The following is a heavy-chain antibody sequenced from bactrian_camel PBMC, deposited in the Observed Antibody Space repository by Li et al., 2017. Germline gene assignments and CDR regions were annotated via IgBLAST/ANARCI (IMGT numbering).Heavy chain of an antibody. V-gene: IGHV3S1*01. Sequence: HVQLVESGGGSVQSGGSLRLSCAASRYSPCMGWFRQAPGKDHEEVAHIYTGDGITYVADSVKGRFTIDQDHGKNTLYLQLSSLKTEDTAMYYCAKGRSIYRDFVPSLFGYWGQGTQVTVS. CDR3: AKGRSIYRDFVPSLFGY. CDR2: IYTGDGIT. J-gene: IGHJ6*01. D-gene: IGHD2*01. CDR1: RYSPC.